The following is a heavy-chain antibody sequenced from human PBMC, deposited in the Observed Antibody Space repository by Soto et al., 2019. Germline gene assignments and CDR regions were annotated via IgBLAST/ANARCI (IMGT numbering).Heavy chain of an antibody. V-gene: IGHV3-23*01. D-gene: IGHD3-22*01. CDR1: GFTFSTYA. CDR2: ISGSGANT. Sequence: EVQLLESGGGSVQPGGSLRLSCAASGFTFSTYAMSWLRQAPGKGLEWVSGISGSGANTYYADSVKGRFTISRDNSKNTLYLQMNSLRAEDTAVYYCAKDLFGNYADYFDYWGQGTLVTVSS. CDR3: AKDLFGNYADYFDY. J-gene: IGHJ4*02.